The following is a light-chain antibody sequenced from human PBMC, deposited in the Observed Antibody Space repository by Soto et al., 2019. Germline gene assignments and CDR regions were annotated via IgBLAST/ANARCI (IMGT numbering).Light chain of an antibody. CDR3: QQYYRWPLT. CDR2: DAS. CDR1: QSVYNM. V-gene: IGKV3-15*01. Sequence: EIVVTQSPATLSVSPGERATLSCRASQSVYNMLAWYQQKPGQAPRLLIYDASTRATGIPASFSGSGSGTEFTLTISSLQSQDFAVYYCQQYYRWPLTFGGGTKVEI. J-gene: IGKJ4*01.